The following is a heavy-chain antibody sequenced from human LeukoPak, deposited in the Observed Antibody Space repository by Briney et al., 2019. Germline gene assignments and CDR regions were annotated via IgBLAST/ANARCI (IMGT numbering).Heavy chain of an antibody. J-gene: IGHJ4*02. V-gene: IGHV3-7*01. CDR1: GFTFSSYA. D-gene: IGHD3-9*01. Sequence: GGSLRLSCAASGFTFSSYAMSWVRQAPGKGLEWVANIKQDGSEEYYVDSVKGRFTISRDNAKNSLYLQMNSLRAEDTAVYYCARVDSSDQYFDYWGQGTLVTVSS. CDR3: ARVDSSDQYFDY. CDR2: IKQDGSEE.